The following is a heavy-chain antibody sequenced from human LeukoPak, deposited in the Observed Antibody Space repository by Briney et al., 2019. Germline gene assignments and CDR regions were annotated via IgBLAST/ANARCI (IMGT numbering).Heavy chain of an antibody. J-gene: IGHJ5*02. CDR2: INPNSGGT. D-gene: IGHD6-19*01. V-gene: IGHV1-2*04. Sequence: ASVKVSCKASGYTFTGYYMHWVRQAPGQGLEWMGWINPNSGGTNYAQKFQGWVTMTRDTSISTAYMELSRLRSDDTAVYYCARDQQPGYSSGHWFDPWGQGTLVTVSS. CDR3: ARDQQPGYSSGHWFDP. CDR1: GYTFTGYY.